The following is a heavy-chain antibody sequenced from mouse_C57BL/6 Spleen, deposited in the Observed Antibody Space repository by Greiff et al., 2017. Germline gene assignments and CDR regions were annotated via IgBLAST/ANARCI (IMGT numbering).Heavy chain of an antibody. CDR3: ARGGLPGGYFDV. CDR1: GYTFTDYY. J-gene: IGHJ1*03. CDR2: IYPGSGNT. V-gene: IGHV1-76*01. Sequence: QVQLQQSGAELVRPGASVKLSCKASGYTFTDYYINWVKQRPGQGLEWIARIYPGSGNTYYNEKFKGKATLTAEKSSSTAYMQLSSLTSEDSAVYFCARGGLPGGYFDVWGTGTTVTVSS. D-gene: IGHD5-5*01.